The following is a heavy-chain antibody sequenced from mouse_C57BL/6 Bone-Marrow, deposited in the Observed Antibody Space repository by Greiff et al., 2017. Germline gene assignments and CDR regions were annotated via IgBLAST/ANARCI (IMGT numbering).Heavy chain of an antibody. D-gene: IGHD1-1*01. CDR2: IYPGNGDT. V-gene: IGHV1-12*01. CDR3: ARTWGTTVVGDFDV. CDR1: GYTFTSYN. J-gene: IGHJ1*03. Sequence: QVQLQQSGAELVRPGASVKMSCKASGYTFTSYNMHWVKQTPSQGLEWIGAIYPGNGDTSSNQQFKGKATLTVDKSSSTAYMQLSSLTSEDSAVYFCARTWGTTVVGDFDVWGTGTTVTVSS.